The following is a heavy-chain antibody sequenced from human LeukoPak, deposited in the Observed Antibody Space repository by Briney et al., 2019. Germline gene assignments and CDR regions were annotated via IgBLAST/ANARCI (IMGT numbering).Heavy chain of an antibody. CDR3: ARGTVTHTYYYYYMDV. CDR1: GGSISSGSYY. CDR2: IYTSGST. J-gene: IGHJ6*03. Sequence: TLSLTCTVSGGSISSGSYYWSWIRQPAGKGLEWIGRIYTSGSTNYNPSLKSRVTISVDTSKNQFSLKLSSVTAADTAVYYCARGTVTHTYYYYYMDVWGKGTTVTVSS. V-gene: IGHV4-61*02. D-gene: IGHD4-17*01.